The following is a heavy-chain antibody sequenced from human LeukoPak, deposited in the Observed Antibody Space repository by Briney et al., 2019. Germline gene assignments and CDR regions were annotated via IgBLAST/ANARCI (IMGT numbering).Heavy chain of an antibody. D-gene: IGHD3-22*01. J-gene: IGHJ5*02. Sequence: SETLSLTCTASGGSISSYYWSWIRQPPGKGLEWIGYIYYSGSTNYNPSLKGRVTISVDTSKNQFSLKLSSVTAADTAVYYCARGSTLVSPNYYDSSGSFNWFDPWGQGTLVTVSS. CDR2: IYYSGST. CDR3: ARGSTLVSPNYYDSSGSFNWFDP. V-gene: IGHV4-59*01. CDR1: GGSISSYY.